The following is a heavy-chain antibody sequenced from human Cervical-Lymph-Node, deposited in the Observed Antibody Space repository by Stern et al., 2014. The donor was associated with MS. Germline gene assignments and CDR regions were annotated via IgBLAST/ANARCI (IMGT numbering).Heavy chain of an antibody. D-gene: IGHD2-15*01. CDR1: GYNFTNYW. CDR2: VYPGDSDT. CDR3: ARLDCSGGSCYSGDFDY. J-gene: IGHJ4*02. Sequence: VQLVQSGAEVKRPGASLKISCKGSGYNFTNYWIAWVRQMPGQGLEWMGIVYPGDSDTRYSPSFQGQVPISADKSINTAYLQWSSLKASDTAMYFCARLDCSGGSCYSGDFDYWGQGTLVTVSS. V-gene: IGHV5-51*01.